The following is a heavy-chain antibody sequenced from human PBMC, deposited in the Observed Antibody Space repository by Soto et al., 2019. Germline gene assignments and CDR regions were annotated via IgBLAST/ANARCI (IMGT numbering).Heavy chain of an antibody. Sequence: SETLSLTCSVSGGSISSGDYHWSWIRQPPGKGLEWIGYIYYSGSTYYNPSLKSRVTISVDTSKNQSSLKLSSVTAADTAVYYWVRARPEGASLAPWGQGPRVPVSP. D-gene: IGHD2-2*01. CDR2: IYYSGST. V-gene: IGHV4-30-4*01. J-gene: IGHJ5*02. CDR1: GGSISSGDYH. CDR3: VRARPEGASLAP.